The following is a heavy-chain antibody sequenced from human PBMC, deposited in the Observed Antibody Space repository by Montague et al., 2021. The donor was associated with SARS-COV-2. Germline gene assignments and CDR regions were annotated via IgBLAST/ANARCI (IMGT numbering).Heavy chain of an antibody. CDR1: GGSLSGYY. V-gene: IGHV4-59*01. CDR2: IYYSGST. CDR3: ARGFDI. J-gene: IGHJ3*02. Sequence: SETLSLTCAVYGGSLSGYYWSWIRQPPGKGLEWIGYIYYSGSTNYNPSLKSRVTISVDTSKNQFSLKLSSVTAADTAVYYCARGFDIWGQGTMVTVSS.